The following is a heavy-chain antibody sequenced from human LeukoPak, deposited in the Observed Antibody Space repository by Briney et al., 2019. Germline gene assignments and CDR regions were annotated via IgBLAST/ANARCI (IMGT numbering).Heavy chain of an antibody. CDR3: AKDDLWFGEQGYFQH. CDR1: GGSFSGYY. Sequence: SETLSLTCAVYGGSFSGYYWSWIRQPPGKGLEWIGEINHSGSTNYNPSLKSRVTISVDTSKNQFSLKLSSVTAADTAVYYCAKDDLWFGEQGYFQHWGQGTLVTVSS. J-gene: IGHJ1*01. CDR2: INHSGST. D-gene: IGHD3-10*01. V-gene: IGHV4-34*01.